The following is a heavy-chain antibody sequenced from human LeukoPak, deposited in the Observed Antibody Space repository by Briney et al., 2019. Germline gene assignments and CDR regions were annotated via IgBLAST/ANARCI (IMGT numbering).Heavy chain of an antibody. J-gene: IGHJ4*02. D-gene: IGHD1-26*01. V-gene: IGHV3-30-3*01. Sequence: GGSLRLSCAASGFTFSSYAMHWVRQAPGKGLEWVAVISYDGSNKYYADSVKGRFTISRDNSKNTLYLQMNSLRAEDTAVYYCTSGSYSRKWGQGTLVTVSS. CDR2: ISYDGSNK. CDR1: GFTFSSYA. CDR3: TSGSYSRK.